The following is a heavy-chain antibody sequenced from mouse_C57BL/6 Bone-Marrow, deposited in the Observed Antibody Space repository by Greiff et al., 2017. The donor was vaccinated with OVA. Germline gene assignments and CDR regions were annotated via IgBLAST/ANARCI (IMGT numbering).Heavy chain of an antibody. CDR1: GYTFTDYY. CDR2: INPYNGVT. J-gene: IGHJ2*01. CDR3: ARSRYDYDGDFDY. V-gene: IGHV1-19*01. Sequence: EVQLQQSGPVLVKPGASVKMSCKASGYTFTDYYMNWVKQSHGKSLEWNGVINPYNGVTSYNQKFKGKATLTVDKSSSTAYMELNSLTSEDSAVYYCARSRYDYDGDFDYWGQGTTLTVSS. D-gene: IGHD2-4*01.